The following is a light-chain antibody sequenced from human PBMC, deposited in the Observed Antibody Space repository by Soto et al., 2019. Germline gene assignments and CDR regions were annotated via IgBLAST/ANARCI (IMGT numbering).Light chain of an antibody. V-gene: IGKV2-28*01. CDR1: QTLLHSNGYNY. Sequence: DIVMTQSPLSLPVTPGEPASISCRSSQTLLHSNGYNYLDWYLQKPGQPPQILNSLGSNRASGVCDRISGSGLGNDFTVIISRLEAEDVGVYDCMQSLQTPWTFGGATNVGIK. CDR3: MQSLQTPWT. J-gene: IGKJ1*01. CDR2: LGS.